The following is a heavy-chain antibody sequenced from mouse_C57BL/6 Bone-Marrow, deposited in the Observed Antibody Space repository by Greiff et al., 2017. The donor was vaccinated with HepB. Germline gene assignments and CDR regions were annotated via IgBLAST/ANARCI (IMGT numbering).Heavy chain of an antibody. J-gene: IGHJ4*01. CDR3: ARHVLIYYDYDEGPLGY. D-gene: IGHD2-4*01. Sequence: QVQLQQSGAELVKPGASVKLSCKASGYTFTEYTIHWVKQRSGQGLEWIGWFYPGSGSIKYNEKFKDKATLTADKSSSTVYMELSRLTSEDSAVYFCARHVLIYYDYDEGPLGYWGQGTSVTVSS. CDR1: GYTFTEYT. CDR2: FYPGSGSI. V-gene: IGHV1-62-2*01.